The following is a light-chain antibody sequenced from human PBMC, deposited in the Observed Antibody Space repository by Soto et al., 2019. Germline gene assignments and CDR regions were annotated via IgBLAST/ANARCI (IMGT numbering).Light chain of an antibody. Sequence: DIPMTQSPCTLPACVGDRGTMXCRASQSTSRGLAWFQQTTGKARNPLIXXASGLESGVPQRFRGSGSGTEFNLTSSSLQPDDFATYYCQNYNSYSPEWTFGQGTKV. J-gene: IGKJ1*01. CDR3: QNYNSYSPEWT. CDR1: QSTSRG. CDR2: XAS. V-gene: IGKV1-5*03.